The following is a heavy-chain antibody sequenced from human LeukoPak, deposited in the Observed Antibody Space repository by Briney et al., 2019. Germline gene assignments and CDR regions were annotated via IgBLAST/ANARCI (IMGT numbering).Heavy chain of an antibody. CDR2: IYYTGKT. Sequence: SETLSLTCTVSGASISSGSSYWSWIRQPAGNRPEWIGRIYYTGKTIYNPSLMSRVTISLDTSKNQFSLNLSSVSAADTALYYCAKNNGYGYWFDYWGQGILVTVSS. D-gene: IGHD5-12*01. J-gene: IGHJ4*02. CDR3: AKNNGYGYWFDY. CDR1: GASISSGSSY. V-gene: IGHV4-61*02.